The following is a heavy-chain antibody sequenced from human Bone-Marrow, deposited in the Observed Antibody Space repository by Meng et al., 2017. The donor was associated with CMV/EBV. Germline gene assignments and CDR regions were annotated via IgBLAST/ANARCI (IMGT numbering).Heavy chain of an antibody. J-gene: IGHJ6*02. CDR1: GFTFSSYS. Sequence: ETLSLTCAASGFTFSSYSMNWVRQAPGKGLEWVANIKQDGSEEYYVDSVKGRFTISRDNAKNSLYLQMNSLRAEDTAVYYCARDPVRIVVVPAAMPTYYYYYYGMDVWGQGTTVTVSS. CDR3: ARDPVRIVVVPAAMPTYYYYYYGMDV. D-gene: IGHD2-2*01. V-gene: IGHV3-7*01. CDR2: IKQDGSEE.